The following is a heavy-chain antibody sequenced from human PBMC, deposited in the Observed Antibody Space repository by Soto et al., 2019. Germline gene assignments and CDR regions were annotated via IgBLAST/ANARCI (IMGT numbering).Heavy chain of an antibody. CDR3: GKILSCSDGVCPDTIDY. Sequence: HPGGSLRLSCAASGFTFSSYAMSWVRQAPGKGLEWVSAISGSGGSTYYADSVKGRFTISRDNSRNTLYLQMNSLRAEDTAVYYCGKILSCSDGVCPDTIDYWGQGTLVTVSS. CDR1: GFTFSSYA. CDR2: ISGSGGST. D-gene: IGHD2-8*01. J-gene: IGHJ4*02. V-gene: IGHV3-23*01.